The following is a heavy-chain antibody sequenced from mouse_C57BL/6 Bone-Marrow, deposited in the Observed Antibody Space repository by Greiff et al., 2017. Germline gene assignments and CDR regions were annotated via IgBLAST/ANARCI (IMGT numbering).Heavy chain of an antibody. CDR1: GFNIKDDY. V-gene: IGHV14-4*01. CDR3: TTDGKYAMDY. J-gene: IGHJ4*01. CDR2: IDPENGDT. D-gene: IGHD1-1*01. Sequence: EVKLMESGAELVRPGASVKLSCTASGFNIKDDYMHWVKQRPEQGLEWIGWIDPENGDTEYASKFQGKATITADTSSNTAYLQLSSLTSEDTAVYYCTTDGKYAMDYWGQGTSVTVSS.